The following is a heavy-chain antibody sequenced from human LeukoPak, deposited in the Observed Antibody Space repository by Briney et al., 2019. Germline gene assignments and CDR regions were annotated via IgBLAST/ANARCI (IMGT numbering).Heavy chain of an antibody. CDR1: GYTFTSYG. D-gene: IGHD3-22*01. Sequence: ASVKVSCKASGYTFTSYGISWVRQAPGQGLEWMGWISAYNGNTNYAQKLQGRVTMTTDTSTSTAYMELRSLRSDDTAVYYCERRKTTYYYDSSGYSDYWGQGTLVTVSS. V-gene: IGHV1-18*01. J-gene: IGHJ4*02. CDR2: ISAYNGNT. CDR3: ERRKTTYYYDSSGYSDY.